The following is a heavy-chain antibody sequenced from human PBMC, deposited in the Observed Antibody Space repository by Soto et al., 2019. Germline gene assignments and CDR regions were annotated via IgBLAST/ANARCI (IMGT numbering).Heavy chain of an antibody. CDR1: GYGFTTYG. Sequence: QVNLVQSGAEVKKPGASVKVSCKGSGYGFTTYGITWVRQAPGQGLEWMAWISAHNGNTNYAQKVQGRVTVTRDTSTRTAYMELRSLRSNDTAVYYCGRGRDGDYWGQGALVTVSS. CDR2: ISAHNGNT. J-gene: IGHJ4*02. V-gene: IGHV1-18*01. CDR3: GRGRDGDY. D-gene: IGHD6-6*01.